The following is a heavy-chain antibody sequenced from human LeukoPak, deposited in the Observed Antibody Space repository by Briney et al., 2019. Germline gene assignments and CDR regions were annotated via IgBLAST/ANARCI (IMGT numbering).Heavy chain of an antibody. CDR2: ISYSGST. CDR1: SGSISSGGYY. CDR3: ARAPEVPAAMYYFDY. V-gene: IGHV4-31*03. D-gene: IGHD2-2*01. J-gene: IGHJ4*02. Sequence: PSETLSLTCTVSSGSISSGGYYWNWIRQHPGKGPEWIGYISYSGSTYYNPSLKSRVTISVDTSKNQFSLKLSSVTAADTAVYCCARAPEVPAAMYYFDYWGQGTLVTVSS.